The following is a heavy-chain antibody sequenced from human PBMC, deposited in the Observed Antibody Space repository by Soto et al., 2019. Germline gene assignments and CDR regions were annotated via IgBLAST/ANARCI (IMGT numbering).Heavy chain of an antibody. CDR2: ISGSADST. Sequence: KKQEWVSIISGSADSTFYADSVKGRFTISRDNSKSTLYLQINSLRAEDTAVYYCAKTRGAKINPISVYGMAVRVQGSTVIV. CDR3: AKTRGAKINPISVYGMAV. D-gene: IGHD3-16*01. J-gene: IGHJ6*01. V-gene: IGHV3-23*01.